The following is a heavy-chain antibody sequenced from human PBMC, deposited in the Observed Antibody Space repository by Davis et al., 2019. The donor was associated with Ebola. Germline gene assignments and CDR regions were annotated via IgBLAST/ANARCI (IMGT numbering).Heavy chain of an antibody. D-gene: IGHD5-12*01. J-gene: IGHJ4*02. Sequence: GGSLRLSCAASGFTFSSYGMHWVRQAPGKGLEWVAVIWYDGSNKYYADSVKGQFTISRDNSKNTLYLQMNSLRAEDTAVYYCARGWLPNYFDYWGQGTLVTVSS. CDR3: ARGWLPNYFDY. CDR1: GFTFSSYG. CDR2: IWYDGSNK. V-gene: IGHV3-33*01.